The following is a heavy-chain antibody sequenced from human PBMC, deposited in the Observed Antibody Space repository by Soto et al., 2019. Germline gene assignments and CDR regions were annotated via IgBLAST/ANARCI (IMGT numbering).Heavy chain of an antibody. V-gene: IGHV1-8*01. J-gene: IGHJ6*02. CDR1: GYTFSDFD. D-gene: IGHD3-16*01. Sequence: QAHQEQSGAELKRPGASVKVSCKASGYTFSDFDINWLRQAFGQGPEWMGWMNAKSGDTFFAQRFQGKFNMTWDTSLSTAYMEVGSLTSDDTAIYYCARGNPFNYAGFDVWGQGTTVAVSS. CDR2: MNAKSGDT. CDR3: ARGNPFNYAGFDV.